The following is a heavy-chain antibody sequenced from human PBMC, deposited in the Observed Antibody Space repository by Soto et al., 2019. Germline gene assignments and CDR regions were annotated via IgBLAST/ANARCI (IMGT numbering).Heavy chain of an antibody. CDR2: SSSTTNYI. V-gene: IGHV3-21*06. Sequence: EVQLVESGGGLVKPGGSLRLSCAASGFTLTRYSMNWVRQAPGKGLEWVSSSSSTTNYIYYGDSMKGGFTISRDNAKTSLYLEMNSLRAEDTAVYYWARESEDLTSNFDYWGQGTLVTVSS. J-gene: IGHJ4*02. CDR1: GFTLTRYS. CDR3: ARESEDLTSNFDY.